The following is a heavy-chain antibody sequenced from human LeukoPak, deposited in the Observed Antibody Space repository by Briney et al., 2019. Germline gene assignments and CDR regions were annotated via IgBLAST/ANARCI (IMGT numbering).Heavy chain of an antibody. CDR1: GGSISSSSYY. CDR2: IYYSGST. CDR3: ASYSRLRAFDI. D-gene: IGHD2-15*01. V-gene: IGHV4-39*01. Sequence: PSETLSLTCTVSGGSISSSSYYWGWIRQPPGKGLEWIGSIYYSGSTYYNPSLKSRVTISVDTSKDQFSLKLSSVTAADTAVYYCASYSRLRAFDIWGQGTMVTVSS. J-gene: IGHJ3*02.